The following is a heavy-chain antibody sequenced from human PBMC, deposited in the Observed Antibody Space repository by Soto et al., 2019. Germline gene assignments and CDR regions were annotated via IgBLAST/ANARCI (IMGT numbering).Heavy chain of an antibody. CDR2: IWDDGSNK. Sequence: QVQLVESGGGVVQPGRSLRLSCAASGFTFSSYGMHWVRQAPGKGLEWVAVIWDDGSNKYYADSVKGRFTISRDNSKNTLSLQMNSLRAEDTAVYYCARGGVYYYGMDVWGQGTTVTVSS. CDR1: GFTFSSYG. V-gene: IGHV3-33*01. D-gene: IGHD3-16*01. CDR3: ARGGVYYYGMDV. J-gene: IGHJ6*02.